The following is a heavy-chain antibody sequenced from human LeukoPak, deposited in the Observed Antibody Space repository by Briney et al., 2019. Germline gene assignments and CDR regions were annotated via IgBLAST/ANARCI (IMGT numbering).Heavy chain of an antibody. CDR3: ARETRVEMAAITYYYFDY. CDR1: GGSINGYF. D-gene: IGHD5-24*01. CDR2: MYSTGST. Sequence: SETLSLICTVSGGSINGYFWSWVRQSPGKGLEWIAYMYSTGSTDYNPSLKSRVTISVDTSKHQVSLELSSVTAADTAIYYCARETRVEMAAITYYYFDYWGQGTLVTVSS. J-gene: IGHJ4*02. V-gene: IGHV4-59*01.